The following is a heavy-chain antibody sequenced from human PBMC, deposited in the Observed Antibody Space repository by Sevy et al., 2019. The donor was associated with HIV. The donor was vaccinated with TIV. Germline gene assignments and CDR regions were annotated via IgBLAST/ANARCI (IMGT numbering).Heavy chain of an antibody. CDR3: ARDRQGGYCSSTSCYEGRVYYYYGMDV. D-gene: IGHD2-2*01. CDR2: ISSSGSTI. Sequence: GGSLRLSCAASGFTFSDYYMSWIRQAPGKGLEWVSYISSSGSTIYYADSVKGRLTISRDNAKNSLYMQMNSLRAEDTAVYYCARDRQGGYCSSTSCYEGRVYYYYGMDVWGQGTTVTVSS. J-gene: IGHJ6*02. V-gene: IGHV3-11*01. CDR1: GFTFSDYY.